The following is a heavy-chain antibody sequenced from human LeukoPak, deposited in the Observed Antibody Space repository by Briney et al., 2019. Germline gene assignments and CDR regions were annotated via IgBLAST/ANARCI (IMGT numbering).Heavy chain of an antibody. CDR3: ARENSSSWAADAFDI. D-gene: IGHD6-13*01. CDR1: GFTVSGNY. V-gene: IGHV3-53*01. J-gene: IGHJ3*02. CDR2: IYSGGST. Sequence: GGSLRLSCAASGFTVSGNYMSWVRQAPGKGLEWVSVIYSGGSTYYADSVKGRFTISRDNSKNTLYLQMNSLRAEGTAVYYCARENSSSWAADAFDIWGQGTMVTVSS.